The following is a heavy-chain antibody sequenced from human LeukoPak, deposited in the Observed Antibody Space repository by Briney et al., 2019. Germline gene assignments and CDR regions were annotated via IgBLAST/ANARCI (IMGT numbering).Heavy chain of an antibody. V-gene: IGHV1-8*01. CDR3: ARVGWQQLSTYMDV. CDR1: GYTFTSYD. D-gene: IGHD6-13*01. J-gene: IGHJ6*03. CDR2: MNPNSGNT. Sequence: GASVKVSCKASGYTFTSYDINWVRQATGRGLEWMGWMNPNSGNTGYAQKFQGRVTMTRNTSISTAYMELSSLRSEDTAVYYCARVGWQQLSTYMDVWGKGTTVTVSS.